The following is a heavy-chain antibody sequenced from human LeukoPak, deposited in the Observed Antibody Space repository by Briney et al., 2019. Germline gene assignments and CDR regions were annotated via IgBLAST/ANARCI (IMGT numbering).Heavy chain of an antibody. Sequence: GGSLRLSCTASGFTFGDYAMSWVRQAPGKGLEWVGFIRSKAYGGTTEYAASVKGRFTISRDDSKSVAYLQMNSLKTEDTAVYYCISGYCSGGSCYPYFDYWGQGTLVTVSS. J-gene: IGHJ4*02. V-gene: IGHV3-49*04. CDR2: IRSKAYGGTT. D-gene: IGHD2-15*01. CDR3: ISGYCSGGSCYPYFDY. CDR1: GFTFGDYA.